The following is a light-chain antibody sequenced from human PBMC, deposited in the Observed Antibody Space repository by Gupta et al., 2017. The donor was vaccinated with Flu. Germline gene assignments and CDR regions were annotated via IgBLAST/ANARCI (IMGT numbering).Light chain of an antibody. CDR1: SSDVGGYNY. Sequence: QSALTQPASVSGSPGQSLTIPCTGTSSDVGGYNYVSWYQQHPGKAPKHMIYEVSNRPSGVANRFSGSKSGNTASLTISGLQAEDEADYYCSSYTSSISYVFGTGTKVTVL. V-gene: IGLV2-14*01. CDR2: EVS. J-gene: IGLJ1*01. CDR3: SSYTSSISYV.